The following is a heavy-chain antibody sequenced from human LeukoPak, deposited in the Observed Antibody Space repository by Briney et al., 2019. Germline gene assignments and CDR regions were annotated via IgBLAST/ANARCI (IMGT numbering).Heavy chain of an antibody. J-gene: IGHJ6*02. CDR2: INPSGGST. Sequence: ASVKVSCKASGYTFTSYYMHWVRQAPGQGLEWMGIINPSGGSTSYAQKFQGRVTMTRDTSTSTVYMELSSLRSEDTAVYYCARVGCSGGSCYSPYYYYGMDVWGQGTTVTVSS. D-gene: IGHD2-15*01. CDR3: ARVGCSGGSCYSPYYYYGMDV. CDR1: GYTFTSYY. V-gene: IGHV1-46*01.